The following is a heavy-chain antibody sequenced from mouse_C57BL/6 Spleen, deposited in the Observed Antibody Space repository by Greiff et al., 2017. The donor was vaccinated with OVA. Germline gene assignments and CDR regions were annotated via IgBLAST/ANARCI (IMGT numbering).Heavy chain of an antibody. CDR2: IDPENGDT. CDR3: TTLGDGYYDYAMDY. Sequence: VQLQQSGAELVRPGASVKLSCTASGFNIKDDYMPWVKQRPEQGLEWIGWIDPENGDTEYASKFQGKATITADTSSNTAYLQLSSLTSEDTAVYYCTTLGDGYYDYAMDYWGQGTSVTVSS. CDR1: GFNIKDDY. J-gene: IGHJ4*01. V-gene: IGHV14-4*01. D-gene: IGHD2-3*01.